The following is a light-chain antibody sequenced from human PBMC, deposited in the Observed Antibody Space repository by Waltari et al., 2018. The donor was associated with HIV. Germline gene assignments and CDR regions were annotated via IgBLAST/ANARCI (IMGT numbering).Light chain of an antibody. V-gene: IGKV3-20*01. CDR2: GAS. CDR3: QHYGTSLHWT. CDR1: QSVPNNY. J-gene: IGKJ1*01. Sequence: FVLTQYPGTLSLSPGDRATISRRASQSVPNNYLAGYQKKVGQAPRPLIYGASTRATGIPSRFSGSGSGADFTLTINRLEPEDFAVYYCQHYGTSLHWTFGQGTKVEIK.